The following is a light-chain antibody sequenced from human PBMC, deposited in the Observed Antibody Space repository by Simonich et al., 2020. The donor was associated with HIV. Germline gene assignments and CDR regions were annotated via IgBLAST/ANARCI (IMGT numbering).Light chain of an antibody. Sequence: DIQMTQSPSSLSASVGDRVTITCRASQGISNYLAWYQQKPGKVPKLLIYDAYTLQSGVPSRFSGSGSGTYFILTISGLQPEDVATYYCQKYSRAPPLTFGGGTKVEIK. CDR3: QKYSRAPPLT. CDR2: DAY. V-gene: IGKV1-27*01. CDR1: QGISNY. J-gene: IGKJ4*01.